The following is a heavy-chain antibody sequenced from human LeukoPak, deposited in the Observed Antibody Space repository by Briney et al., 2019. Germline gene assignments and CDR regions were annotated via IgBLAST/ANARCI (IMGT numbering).Heavy chain of an antibody. Sequence: GGSLRLSCAASGFTFSSYAMSWVRQAPGKGLEWVSAISGSGGSTYYADSVKGRFTISRDNSKNTLYLQMNSLRAEDTAVYYCAKAPSTPRMATITIFGVVDHWGQGTLVTVSS. CDR1: GFTFSSYA. CDR3: AKAPSTPRMATITIFGVVDH. CDR2: ISGSGGST. J-gene: IGHJ4*02. D-gene: IGHD3-3*01. V-gene: IGHV3-23*01.